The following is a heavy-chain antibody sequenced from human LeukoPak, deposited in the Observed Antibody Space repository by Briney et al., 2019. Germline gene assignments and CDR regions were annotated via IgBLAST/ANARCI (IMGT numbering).Heavy chain of an antibody. Sequence: PSETLSLTCTVSGGSISSSSYYWGWIRQPPGKGLEWIGSIYYSGSTYYNPSLKSRVTISVDTSKNQFSLKLSSVTAADTAVYYSARVGFVGPSDYWGQGTLVTVSS. CDR1: GGSISSSSYY. J-gene: IGHJ4*02. V-gene: IGHV4-39*07. D-gene: IGHD2-15*01. CDR2: IYYSGST. CDR3: ARVGFVGPSDY.